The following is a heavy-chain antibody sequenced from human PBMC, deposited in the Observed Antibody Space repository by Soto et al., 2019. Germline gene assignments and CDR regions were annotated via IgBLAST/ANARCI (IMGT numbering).Heavy chain of an antibody. V-gene: IGHV4-59*01. CDR1: GGSISGDY. CDR2: VFYSGPP. J-gene: IGHJ4*02. CDR3: ARWACTSGPCNTGDY. Sequence: QVQLQESGPGLLRPSETLSLNCSVSGGSISGDYWSWSRQAPGPGLEYVGHVFYSGPPNLSPYLKGRVSMSVDMSKIQFSLRLIAVTAADTAVYFCARWACTSGPCNTGDYCGQGILVTVSS. D-gene: IGHD2-2*02.